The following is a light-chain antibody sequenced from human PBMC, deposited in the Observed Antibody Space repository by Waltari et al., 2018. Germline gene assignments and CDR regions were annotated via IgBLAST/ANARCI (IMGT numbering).Light chain of an antibody. CDR2: AAS. CDR1: QVISSH. J-gene: IGKJ4*01. V-gene: IGKV1-9*01. CDR3: QQLHAYPLS. Sequence: DIQLTQSPSFLSASVGDRVTITCRASQVISSHLAWSQQEPGKATKLLIYAASTLQTGVPSRFSGSGSGTEFTLRISSLQPEDFGSYYCQQLHAYPLSFGGGTKVEIK.